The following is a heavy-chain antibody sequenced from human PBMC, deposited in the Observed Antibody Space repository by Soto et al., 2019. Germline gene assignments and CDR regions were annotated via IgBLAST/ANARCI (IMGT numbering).Heavy chain of an antibody. Sequence: PGVSLRLSCAASGFTFSSYSMNWVRQAPGKGLEWVSSISSSSSYIYYADSVKGRFTISRDNAKNSLYLQMNSLRAEPTAVYYCARDRVHYSSRWYDYWGQGTLVTVSS. CDR3: ARDRVHYSSRWYDY. J-gene: IGHJ4*02. CDR2: ISSSSSYI. CDR1: GFTFSSYS. D-gene: IGHD6-13*01. V-gene: IGHV3-21*01.